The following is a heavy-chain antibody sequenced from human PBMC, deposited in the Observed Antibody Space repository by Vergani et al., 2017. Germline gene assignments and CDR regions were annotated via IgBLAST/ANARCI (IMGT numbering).Heavy chain of an antibody. J-gene: IGHJ3*02. CDR1: GYTFTDYW. V-gene: IGHV5-51*01. D-gene: IGHD4-17*01. CDR2: VYARDSIT. Sequence: EVQLVQSGAEVKKPGESLKISCEGSGYTFTDYWVGWVRQKPGKGLEWMGVVYARDSITRYSLSFEGQVTISADKSINTAYLEWDSLRASDSAMYYCARRGYDYGDYYAFDIWGQGTMVTVSS. CDR3: ARRGYDYGDYYAFDI.